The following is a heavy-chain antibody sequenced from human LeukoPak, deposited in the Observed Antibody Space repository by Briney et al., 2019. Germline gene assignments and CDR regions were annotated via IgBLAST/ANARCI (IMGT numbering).Heavy chain of an antibody. CDR2: ISGSGGST. CDR3: AKVPGAYCSGGSCYFDY. J-gene: IGHJ4*02. CDR1: GFTFSSYA. D-gene: IGHD2-15*01. V-gene: IGHV3-23*01. Sequence: GGSLRLSCAASGFTFSSYAMSWVRQAPGKGLEWVSAISGSGGSTYYADSVKGRFTISRDNSKNTLYLQMNSLRAEDTAVYYCAKVPGAYCSGGSCYFDYWGQGALVTASS.